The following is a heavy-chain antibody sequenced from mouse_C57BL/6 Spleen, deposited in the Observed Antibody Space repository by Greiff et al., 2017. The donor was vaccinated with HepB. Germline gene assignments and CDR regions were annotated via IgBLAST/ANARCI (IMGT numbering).Heavy chain of an antibody. D-gene: IGHD2-4*01. V-gene: IGHV1-15*01. CDR3: TRSKMAYDYGGFDY. CDR2: IDPETGGT. Sequence: QVQLKESGAELVRPGASVTLSCKASGYTFTDYEMHWVKQTPVHGLEWIGAIDPETGGTAYNQKFKGKAILTADKSSSTAYMELRSLTSEDSAVYYCTRSKMAYDYGGFDYWGQGTTLTVSS. CDR1: GYTFTDYE. J-gene: IGHJ2*01.